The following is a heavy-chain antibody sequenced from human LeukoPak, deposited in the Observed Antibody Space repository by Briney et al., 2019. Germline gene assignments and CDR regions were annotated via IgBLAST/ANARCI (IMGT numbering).Heavy chain of an antibody. CDR2: INPNSGVT. J-gene: IGHJ3*02. V-gene: IGHV1-2*02. Sequence: ASVKVSCKTSGYTFSDYYIHWVRQAPGQRLNCMGWINPNSGVTNYAQKLQGRVSGTSDTSSTTVHVELSRLNFDDTAIYYVARAGAFSYGDALEIWGQGTVLTVSS. CDR3: ARAGAFSYGDALEI. D-gene: IGHD3-16*01. CDR1: GYTFSDYY.